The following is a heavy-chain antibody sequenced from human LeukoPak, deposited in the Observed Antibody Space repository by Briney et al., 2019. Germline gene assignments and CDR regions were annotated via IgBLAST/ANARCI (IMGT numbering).Heavy chain of an antibody. J-gene: IGHJ4*02. V-gene: IGHV3-74*01. CDR1: GFTFSSYW. CDR3: ARDNNWNYPDY. Sequence: TGGSLRLSCAASGFTFSSYWMQWVRPAPGKGLVWVSRISGDGSTTRYADSVKGRFTISRDNAKNTLFLQMSSLRAEDTAVYYCARDNNWNYPDYWGQGTLVTVSS. CDR2: ISGDGSTT. D-gene: IGHD1-7*01.